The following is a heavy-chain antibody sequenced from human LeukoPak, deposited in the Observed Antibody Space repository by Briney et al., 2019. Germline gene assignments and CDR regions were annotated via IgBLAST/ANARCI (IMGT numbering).Heavy chain of an antibody. CDR1: GGTFSSYA. CDR3: ARVGHLYYYDSSGYQATFLYYYGMDV. CDR2: ISAYNGNT. D-gene: IGHD3-22*01. V-gene: IGHV1-18*01. Sequence: REASVKVSCKASGGTFSSYAISWVRQAPGQGLEWMGWISAYNGNTSYAQKLQGRVTMTTDTSTSTAYMELRSLRSDDTAVYYCARVGHLYYYDSSGYQATFLYYYGMDVWGQGTTVTVSS. J-gene: IGHJ6*02.